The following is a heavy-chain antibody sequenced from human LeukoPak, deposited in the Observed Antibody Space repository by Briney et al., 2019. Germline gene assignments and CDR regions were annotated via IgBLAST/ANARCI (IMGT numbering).Heavy chain of an antibody. CDR2: ISYDGSNK. J-gene: IGHJ6*03. Sequence: PGGSLRLSCAASGFTFSSYAMHWVRQAPGKGLEWVAVISYDGSNKYYADSVKGRFTISRDNSKNTLYLQMNSLRAEDTAVYYCARIIPGIQFYMDVWGKGTTVTVSS. V-gene: IGHV3-30*01. D-gene: IGHD1-1*01. CDR3: ARIIPGIQFYMDV. CDR1: GFTFSSYA.